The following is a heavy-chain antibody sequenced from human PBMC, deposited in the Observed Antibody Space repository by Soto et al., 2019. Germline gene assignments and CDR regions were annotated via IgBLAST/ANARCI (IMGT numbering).Heavy chain of an antibody. CDR1: GFTFSSYA. V-gene: IGHV3-23*01. D-gene: IGHD6-19*01. CDR2: ISGRGGNT. CDR3: AKEWRRLVL. Sequence: EVQLLESGGGLVQPGGSLRLSCAASGFTFSSYAMSWVRQAPGKGLEWVSSISGRGGNTYYTDSVKGRFTISRDNSKNRLCVQMNSLRAEDPAVYYCAKEWRRLVLWGQGTLVTVSS. J-gene: IGHJ4*02.